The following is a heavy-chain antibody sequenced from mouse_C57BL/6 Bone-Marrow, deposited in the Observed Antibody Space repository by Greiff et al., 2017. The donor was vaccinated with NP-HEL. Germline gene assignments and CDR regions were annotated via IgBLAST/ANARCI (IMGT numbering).Heavy chain of an antibody. J-gene: IGHJ2*01. CDR2: IYPRSGNT. CDR1: GYTFTSYG. CDR3: ARRGYGSQIDY. V-gene: IGHV1-81*01. Sequence: VKLQQSGAELARPGASVKLSCKASGYTFTSYGISWVKQRTGQGLEWIGEIYPRSGNTYYNEKFKGKATLTADKSSSTAYMELRSLTSEDSAVYFCARRGYGSQIDYWGQGTTLTVSS. D-gene: IGHD1-1*01.